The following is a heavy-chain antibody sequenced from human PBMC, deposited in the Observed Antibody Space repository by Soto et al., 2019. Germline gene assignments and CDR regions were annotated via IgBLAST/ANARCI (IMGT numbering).Heavy chain of an antibody. J-gene: IGHJ4*02. D-gene: IGHD6-19*01. V-gene: IGHV3-48*02. CDR2: SSPRGDTI. CDR3: AKGPHTNVGWPYYFES. Sequence: PGGSLSLSCVASGFSLANYPMNWVRQTPGKGLEWISYSSPRGDTIYYADSVEGRFTISRDNARNSLSLHMSSLRDEDSALYYCAKGPHTNVGWPYYFESWGQGVPVTVS. CDR1: GFSLANYP.